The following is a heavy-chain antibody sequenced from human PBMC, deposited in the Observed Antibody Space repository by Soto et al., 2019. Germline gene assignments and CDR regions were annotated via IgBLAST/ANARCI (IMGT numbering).Heavy chain of an antibody. CDR3: ARVGLGDAFDI. V-gene: IGHV3-33*01. J-gene: IGHJ3*02. CDR2: IWYDGSNK. CDR1: GFTFSSYG. D-gene: IGHD7-27*01. Sequence: QVQLVESGGGVVQPGRSLRLSCAASGFTFSSYGMHWVRQAPGKGLEWVAVIWYDGSNKYYADSVKGRFTISRDNSKNALYLQMNSLRAEDTAVYYGARVGLGDAFDIWGQGTMVTVSS.